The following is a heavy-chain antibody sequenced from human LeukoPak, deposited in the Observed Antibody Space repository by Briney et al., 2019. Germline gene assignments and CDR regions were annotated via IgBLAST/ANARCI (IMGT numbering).Heavy chain of an antibody. CDR1: GGTFSSYA. D-gene: IGHD2-2*01. V-gene: IGHV1-69*05. Sequence: SVKVSCKASGGTFSSYAISWVRQAPGQGLGWMGGIIPIFGTANYAQKFQGRVTITTDESTSTAYMELSSLRSEDTAVYYCARSFTLGYCSSTSCYQDWFDPWGQGTLVTVSS. J-gene: IGHJ5*02. CDR2: IIPIFGTA. CDR3: ARSFTLGYCSSTSCYQDWFDP.